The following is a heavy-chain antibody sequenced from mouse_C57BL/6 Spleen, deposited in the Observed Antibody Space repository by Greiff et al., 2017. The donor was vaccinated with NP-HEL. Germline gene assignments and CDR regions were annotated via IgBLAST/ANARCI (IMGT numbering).Heavy chain of an antibody. CDR2: INPNNGGT. CDR1: GYTFTDYY. J-gene: IGHJ3*01. Sequence: EVQLQQSGPELVKPGASVKISCKASGYTFTDYYMNWVKQSHGKSLEWIGDINPNNGGTSYNQKFKGKATLTVDKSSSTAYMELRSLTSEDSAVYDCASPGFAYWGQGTLVTVSA. V-gene: IGHV1-26*01. CDR3: ASPGFAY.